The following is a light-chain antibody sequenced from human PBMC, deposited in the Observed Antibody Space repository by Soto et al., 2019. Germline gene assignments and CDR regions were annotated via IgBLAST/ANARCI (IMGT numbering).Light chain of an antibody. CDR3: LRSYSTPD. V-gene: IGKV1-39*01. CDR1: QYISTY. CDR2: AAS. J-gene: IGKJ5*01. Sequence: DIQMTQSPSSRSASVGDRGTITCRASQYISTYLNWYQQKPGKAPKLLTYAASSLQSGVPSRFTGSGSGTDFTLTISSLQPEDFATYYSLRSYSTPDFGQGTRLEIK.